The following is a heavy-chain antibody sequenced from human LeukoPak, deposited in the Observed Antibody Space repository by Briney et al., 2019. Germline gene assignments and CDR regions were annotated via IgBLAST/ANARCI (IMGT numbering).Heavy chain of an antibody. V-gene: IGHV3-7*01. CDR1: GFTFSSYW. D-gene: IGHD6-19*01. Sequence: GGSLGLSCAASGFTFSSYWMSWVRQAPGKGLEWVANIKQDGSEKYYVDSVKGRFTISRDNAKNSLYLQMNSLRAEDTAVYYCAKLPPYSSGWYGWDHWGQGTLVTVSS. CDR3: AKLPPYSSGWYGWDH. CDR2: IKQDGSEK. J-gene: IGHJ4*02.